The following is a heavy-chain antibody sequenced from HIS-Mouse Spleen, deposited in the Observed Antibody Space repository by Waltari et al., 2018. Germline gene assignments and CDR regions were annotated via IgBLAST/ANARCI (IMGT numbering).Heavy chain of an antibody. V-gene: IGHV4-34*01. Sequence: QVQLQQWGAGLLKPSETLSLTCAVYGGSFSGYYWSWIRQPPGKGLEWIGEINHSGSTNYNPSLQSRVTISVDTSKNQFSLKLSSVTAADTAVYYCARGQGWGIDAFDIWGQGTMVTVSS. CDR3: ARGQGWGIDAFDI. CDR2: INHSGST. D-gene: IGHD3-16*01. J-gene: IGHJ3*02. CDR1: GGSFSGYY.